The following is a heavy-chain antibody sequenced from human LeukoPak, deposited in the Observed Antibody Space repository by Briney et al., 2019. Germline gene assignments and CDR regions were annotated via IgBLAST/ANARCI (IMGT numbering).Heavy chain of an antibody. J-gene: IGHJ6*03. V-gene: IGHV4-34*01. D-gene: IGHD3/OR15-3a*01. Sequence: PSETLSLTCAVYGGSFSGYYWSWIRQPPGKGLEWIGEINHSGSTNHNPSLKSRVTISLDTSKNQFSLKLSSVTAADTAVYHCARDKGGLGRGYYYMDVWGKGTTVTVSS. CDR1: GGSFSGYY. CDR3: ARDKGGLGRGYYYMDV. CDR2: INHSGST.